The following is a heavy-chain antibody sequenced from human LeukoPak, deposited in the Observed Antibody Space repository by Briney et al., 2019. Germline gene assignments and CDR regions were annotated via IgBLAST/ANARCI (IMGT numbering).Heavy chain of an antibody. CDR2: ISYDGSNK. D-gene: IGHD6-13*01. Sequence: GRSLRLSCAASGFTLSSYGMHWVRQAPGKGLEWVAVISYDGSNKYYADSVKGRFTISRDNSKNTLYLQMNSLRAEDTAVYYCAKGGSSSWFDAFDIWGQGTMVTVSS. CDR3: AKGGSSSWFDAFDI. J-gene: IGHJ3*02. V-gene: IGHV3-30*18. CDR1: GFTLSSYG.